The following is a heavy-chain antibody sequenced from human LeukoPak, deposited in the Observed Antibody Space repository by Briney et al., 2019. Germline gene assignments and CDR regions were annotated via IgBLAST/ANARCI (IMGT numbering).Heavy chain of an antibody. CDR1: VYTLTELS. Sequence: GASVKVSCKLSVYTLTELSMHWVRQAPGKGLGWMGGFDPEDGETIYAQKFQGRVTMTEDTSTDTAYMELSSLRSEDMAVYYCATGGSGYYSDYWGQGTLVTVSS. CDR3: ATGGSGYYSDY. J-gene: IGHJ4*02. CDR2: FDPEDGET. D-gene: IGHD3-3*01. V-gene: IGHV1-24*01.